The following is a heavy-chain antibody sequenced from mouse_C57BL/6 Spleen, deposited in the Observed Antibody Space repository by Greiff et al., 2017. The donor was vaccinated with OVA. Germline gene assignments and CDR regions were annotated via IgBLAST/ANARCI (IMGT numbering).Heavy chain of an antibody. J-gene: IGHJ4*01. CDR3: ARRGPLLRGAMDY. CDR1: GYTFTSYG. D-gene: IGHD2-1*01. CDR2: IYPRSGNT. V-gene: IGHV1-81*01. Sequence: VQLQQSGAELARPGASVKLSCKASGYTFTSYGISWVKQRTGQGLEWIGEIYPRSGNTYYNEKFKGKATLTADNSSSTAYMELRSLTSEDSAVYFCARRGPLLRGAMDYWGQGTSVTVSS.